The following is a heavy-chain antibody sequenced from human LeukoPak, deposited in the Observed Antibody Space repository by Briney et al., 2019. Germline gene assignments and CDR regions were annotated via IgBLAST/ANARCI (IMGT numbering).Heavy chain of an antibody. D-gene: IGHD5-12*01. CDR3: ARGRYSGTTYYFDY. CDR1: GFTFSTSW. J-gene: IGHJ4*02. V-gene: IGHV3-7*03. CDR2: IKKDGSET. Sequence: GGSLRLSCAASGFTFSTSWMSWVRQVPGKGLEWVANIKKDGSETYYVDSVKGRFTISRDNAKNSLYLQMNSLRAEDTAMYCCARGRYSGTTYYFDYWGQGTLVTVSS.